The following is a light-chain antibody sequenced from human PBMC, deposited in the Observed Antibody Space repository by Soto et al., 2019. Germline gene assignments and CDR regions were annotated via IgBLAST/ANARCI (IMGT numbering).Light chain of an antibody. V-gene: IGLV2-14*03. CDR1: SSDVGGYKY. CDR2: DVS. CDR3: SSYTSSNTLEV. Sequence: QSALTQPASVSGSPGQSITISCTGTSSDVGGYKYVSWYQQHPGKAPKLMIYDVSIRPSGVSNRFSGSKSGNTASLTISGLQAEDEADYYCSSYTSSNTLEVFGGGIKLTVL. J-gene: IGLJ2*01.